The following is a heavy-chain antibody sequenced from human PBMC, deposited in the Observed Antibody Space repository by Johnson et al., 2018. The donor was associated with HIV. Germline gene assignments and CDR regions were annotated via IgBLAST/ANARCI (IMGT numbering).Heavy chain of an antibody. D-gene: IGHD2-15*01. V-gene: IGHV3-7*02. CDR1: GFTFSNYW. Sequence: VQLVESGGGLVQPGGSLRLSCAASGFTFSNYWMTWVRQAPGKGLEWVANIQQDGSDTYYVDSVKGRFTISRDNAKNSLYLQMNRLRAEDTAVYYCARSRDCSGGSCPDAFDIWGQGTMVTVSS. J-gene: IGHJ3*02. CDR3: ARSRDCSGGSCPDAFDI. CDR2: IQQDGSDT.